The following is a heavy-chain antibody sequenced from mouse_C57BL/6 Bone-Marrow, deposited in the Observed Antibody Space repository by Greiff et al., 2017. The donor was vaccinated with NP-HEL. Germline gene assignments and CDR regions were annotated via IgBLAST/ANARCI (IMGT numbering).Heavy chain of an antibody. V-gene: IGHV5-4*01. D-gene: IGHD2-3*01. Sequence: EVMLVESGGGLVKPGGSLKLSCAASGFTFSSYAMSWVRQTPEKRLEWVATISDGGSYTYYPDNVKGRVTISRDNAKNNLYLQMSHLKSEDTAMYYCARDRWLLSWFAYWGQGTLVTVSA. J-gene: IGHJ3*01. CDR2: ISDGGSYT. CDR1: GFTFSSYA. CDR3: ARDRWLLSWFAY.